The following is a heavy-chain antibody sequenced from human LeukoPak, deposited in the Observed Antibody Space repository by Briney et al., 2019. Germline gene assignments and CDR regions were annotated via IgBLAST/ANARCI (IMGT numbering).Heavy chain of an antibody. CDR3: ARDHPSVDPDAFDI. CDR1: GFTFSSYS. CDR2: ISSSSSYI. V-gene: IGHV3-21*01. J-gene: IGHJ3*02. D-gene: IGHD3-9*01. Sequence: GGSLRLSCAASGFTFSSYSMNWVRQAPGKGLEWVSSISSSSSYIYYADSVKGRFTISRDNAKNSLYLQMNSLRAEDTAVYYCARDHPSVDPDAFDIWGQGTMVTVSS.